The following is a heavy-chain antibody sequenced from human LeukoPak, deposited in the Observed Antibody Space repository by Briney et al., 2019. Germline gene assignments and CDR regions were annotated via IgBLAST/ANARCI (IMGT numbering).Heavy chain of an antibody. Sequence: TPSETLSLTCTVSTYSISSGYYWGWIRQPPGKGLEWIGNIYHNGNTYYNPSLKSRVTISVDTSKKQFSLKLRTATAADTAVYYCARIEAVTRGYNHAYYFDYWGQGTLVTVSS. CDR3: ARIEAVTRGYNHAYYFDY. CDR1: TYSISSGYY. D-gene: IGHD5-18*01. CDR2: IYHNGNT. J-gene: IGHJ4*02. V-gene: IGHV4-38-2*02.